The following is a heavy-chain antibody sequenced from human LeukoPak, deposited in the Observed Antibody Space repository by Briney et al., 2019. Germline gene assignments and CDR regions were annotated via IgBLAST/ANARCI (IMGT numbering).Heavy chain of an antibody. J-gene: IGHJ5*02. CDR3: ARDEYNWFDP. V-gene: IGHV4-59*01. Sequence: PSETLSLTCTVSGGSISSYYWSWIRQPPGKGLEWIGYIYYSGSTNYNPSLKSRVTISVDTSKNQFSLKLSSVTVADTAVYYCARDEYNWFDPWGQGTLVTVSS. CDR2: IYYSGST. CDR1: GGSISSYY.